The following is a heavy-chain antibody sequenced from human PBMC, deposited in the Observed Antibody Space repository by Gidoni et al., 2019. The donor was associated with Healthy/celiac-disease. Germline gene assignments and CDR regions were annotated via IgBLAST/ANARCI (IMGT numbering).Heavy chain of an antibody. CDR2: ISSSSSYI. CDR1: GFTFSSYS. Sequence: EVQLVESGGGLVKPGGSLRLSCAASGFTFSSYSMNWVRQAPGKGLECVSSISSSSSYIYYADSVKGRFTISRDNAKNSLYLQMNSLRAEDTAVYYCARDRFSIAALERPGSNYYYYGMDVWGQGTTVTVSS. D-gene: IGHD6-6*01. V-gene: IGHV3-21*01. J-gene: IGHJ6*02. CDR3: ARDRFSIAALERPGSNYYYYGMDV.